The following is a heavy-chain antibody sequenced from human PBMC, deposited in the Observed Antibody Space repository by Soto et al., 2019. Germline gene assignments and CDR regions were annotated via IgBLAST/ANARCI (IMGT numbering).Heavy chain of an antibody. J-gene: IGHJ3*02. D-gene: IGHD3-10*01. V-gene: IGHV4-34*01. CDR3: ARSAGYYYGSGNAFDI. Sequence: SQTLSLPCAVYGGSFSGYYWSWIRQPPGKGLEWIGEINHSGSTNYNPSLKSRVTISVDTSKNQFSLKLSSVTAADTAVYYCARSAGYYYGSGNAFDIWGQGTMVTVSS. CDR2: INHSGST. CDR1: GGSFSGYY.